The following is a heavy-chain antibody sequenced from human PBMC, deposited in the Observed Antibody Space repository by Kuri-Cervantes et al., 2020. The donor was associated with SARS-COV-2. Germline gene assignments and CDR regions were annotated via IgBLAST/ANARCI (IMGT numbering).Heavy chain of an antibody. J-gene: IGHJ4*02. D-gene: IGHD2-21*01. CDR1: GGSISSYY. Sequence: SETLSLTCTVSGGSISSYYWSWIRQPAGKGLEWIGRIYTSGSTNYNPSLKSRVTISVDTSKNQFSLKLSSVTAADTAVYYCARQGPYCGGDCYPRPIDYWGQGTLVTVSS. V-gene: IGHV4-4*07. CDR2: IYTSGST. CDR3: ARQGPYCGGDCYPRPIDY.